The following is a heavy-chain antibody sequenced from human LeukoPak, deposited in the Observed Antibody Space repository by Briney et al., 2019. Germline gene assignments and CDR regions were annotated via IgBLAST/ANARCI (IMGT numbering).Heavy chain of an antibody. CDR1: GYTFTSYD. D-gene: IGHD1-26*01. J-gene: IGHJ4*02. CDR2: MKPNIVNT. V-gene: IGHV1-8*01. CDR3: AMLKVGATTMDY. Sequence: AAVKVSCKHSGYTFTSYDINWVRQATGQRLEWMGWMKPNIVNTDYTHKFQGSVTMTRNNSISTAYMELGSLRSEDTAVYYCAMLKVGATTMDYWGQGTLVTVSS.